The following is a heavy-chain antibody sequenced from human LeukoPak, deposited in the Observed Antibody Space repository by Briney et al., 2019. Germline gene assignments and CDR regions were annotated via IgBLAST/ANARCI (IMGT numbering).Heavy chain of an antibody. CDR3: AALVGATVSY. J-gene: IGHJ4*02. CDR1: GGSISSYY. D-gene: IGHD1-26*01. Sequence: PSETLSLTCTVSGGSISSYYWSWIRQPPGKGLEWIGYIYYSGSTNYNPSLKSRVTISEDTSKNQFSLKLSSVTAADTAVYYCAALVGATVSYWGQGTLVTVSS. V-gene: IGHV4-59*01. CDR2: IYYSGST.